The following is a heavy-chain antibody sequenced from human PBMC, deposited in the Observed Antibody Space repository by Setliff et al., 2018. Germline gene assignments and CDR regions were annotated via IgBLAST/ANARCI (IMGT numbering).Heavy chain of an antibody. CDR2: IYPGDSDT. CDR3: ARASRFGTIVYKGYYYMDV. J-gene: IGHJ6*03. V-gene: IGHV5-51*01. CDR1: GYRFTNYW. D-gene: IGHD3-10*01. Sequence: GESLKISCKGSGYRFTNYWIGWVRQMPGKGLEWMGIIYPGDSDTKYSPSFQGLVTISADRSISTAYLQWRSLKASDTAMYYCARASRFGTIVYKGYYYMDVWGKGTTVTVSS.